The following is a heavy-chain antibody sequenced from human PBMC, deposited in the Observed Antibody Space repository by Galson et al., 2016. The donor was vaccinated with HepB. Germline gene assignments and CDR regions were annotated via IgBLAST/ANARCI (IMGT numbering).Heavy chain of an antibody. CDR2: IKQDGSKK. CDR3: AREGAGGFDN. J-gene: IGHJ4*02. V-gene: IGHV3-7*03. Sequence: SLRLSCAASGFTFSDYWMSWVRQAPGKGLEWVANIKQDGSKKEYLDSVEGRFTISRGNAAKSVYLQLKSLRADDTAVCYCAREGAGGFDNWGQGTLVTVSS. D-gene: IGHD3-16*01. CDR1: GFTFSDYW.